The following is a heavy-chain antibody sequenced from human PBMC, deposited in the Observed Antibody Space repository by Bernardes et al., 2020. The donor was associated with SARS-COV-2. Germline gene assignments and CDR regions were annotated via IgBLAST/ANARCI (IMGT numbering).Heavy chain of an antibody. CDR1: GGSISNSNYY. D-gene: IGHD2-21*02. V-gene: IGHV4-39*01. Sequence: LSLTCTVSGGSISNSNYYWGWIRQPPGKGLEWIGSIYSSGTTYYNPSLQRRVTKSLDTSKNQFSLRLTSVTAADTAVYYCAGSSCGRDCYIGGLRSWDYGMDVWGQGTTVTVSS. CDR3: AGSSCGRDCYIGGLRSWDYGMDV. J-gene: IGHJ6*02. CDR2: IYSSGTT.